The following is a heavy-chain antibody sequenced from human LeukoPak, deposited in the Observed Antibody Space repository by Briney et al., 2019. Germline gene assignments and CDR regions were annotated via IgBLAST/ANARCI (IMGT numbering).Heavy chain of an antibody. CDR1: GYTLTELS. V-gene: IGHV1-24*01. CDR2: FDPEDGET. CDR3: ASRVVVVPAAPPEQFDY. D-gene: IGHD2-2*01. Sequence: EASVKVSCKVSGYTLTELSMHWVRQAPGKGLEWMGGFDPEDGETIYAQKFQGRVTMTEDTSTDTAYMELSSLRSEDTAVYYCASRVVVVPAAPPEQFDYWGQGTLVTVSS. J-gene: IGHJ4*02.